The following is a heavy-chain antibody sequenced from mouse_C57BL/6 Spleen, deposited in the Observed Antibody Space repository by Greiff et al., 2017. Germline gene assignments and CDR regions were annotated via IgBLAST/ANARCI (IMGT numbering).Heavy chain of an antibody. CDR2: IDPSDSYT. J-gene: IGHJ3*01. CDR3: AREGHYYGSSYAAY. V-gene: IGHV1-69*01. Sequence: VQLQQPGAELVMPGASVKLSCKASGYTFTSYWMHWVKQRPGQGLEWIGEIDPSDSYTNYNQKFKGKSTLTVDKSSSTAYMQLSSLTSEDSAVYYCAREGHYYGSSYAAYWGQGTLVTVSA. CDR1: GYTFTSYW. D-gene: IGHD1-1*01.